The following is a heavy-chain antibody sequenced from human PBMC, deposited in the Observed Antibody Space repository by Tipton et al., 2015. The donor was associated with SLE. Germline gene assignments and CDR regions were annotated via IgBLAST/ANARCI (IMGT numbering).Heavy chain of an antibody. V-gene: IGHV4-38-2*01. CDR3: ASVPAAMGAFDI. J-gene: IGHJ3*02. D-gene: IGHD2-2*01. CDR2: INHSGST. Sequence: TLSLTCAVSGYSISSGYYWGWIRQPPGKGLEWIGEINHSGSTNYNPSLKSRVTISVDTSKNQFSLKLSSVTAADTDVYYCASVPAAMGAFDIWGQGTMVTVSS. CDR1: GYSISSGYY.